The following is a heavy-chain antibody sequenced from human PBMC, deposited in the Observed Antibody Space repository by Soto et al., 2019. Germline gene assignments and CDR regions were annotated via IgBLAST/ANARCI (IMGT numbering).Heavy chain of an antibody. J-gene: IGHJ4*02. CDR1: GFAFNDYG. Sequence: GSMISSCTGSGFAFNDYGISWVLQAPGQGLEWVSSISKSDYTYYSDSVKGRFTISRDNAKNSVSLQMNTLRVEDTAVYYCAREDSIIITAVSDFWGQGTMVTVSS. V-gene: IGHV3-21*01. D-gene: IGHD3-22*01. CDR3: AREDSIIITAVSDF. CDR2: ISKSDYT.